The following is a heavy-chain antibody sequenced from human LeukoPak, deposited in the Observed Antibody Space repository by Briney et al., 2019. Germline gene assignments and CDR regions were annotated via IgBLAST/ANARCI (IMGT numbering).Heavy chain of an antibody. J-gene: IGHJ3*02. V-gene: IGHV1-2*02. CDR3: AREKVVVAATEGVAFDI. D-gene: IGHD2-15*01. Sequence: GASVKVSCKASGYTFTGYYMHWVRQAPGQGLEWMGWINPNSGGTNYAQKFQGRVTMIRDTSISTAYMEMSRLRCDDTAVYYCAREKVVVAATEGVAFDIWGQGTMVTVSS. CDR1: GYTFTGYY. CDR2: INPNSGGT.